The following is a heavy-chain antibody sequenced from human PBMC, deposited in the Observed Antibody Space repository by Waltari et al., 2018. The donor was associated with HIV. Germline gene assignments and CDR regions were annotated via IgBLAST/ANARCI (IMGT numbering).Heavy chain of an antibody. CDR3: ARDRARTTDYYYYGMDV. CDR2: INPNSGGT. CDR1: GYTFTGYY. Sequence: QVQLVQSGAEVKKPGASVKVSCTASGYTFTGYYINWVRQAPGQGLEWMGWINPNSGGTNYAQKFQGRVTMTRDTSISTAYMELSRLRSDDTAVYYCARDRARTTDYYYYGMDVWGQGTTVTVSS. J-gene: IGHJ6*02. V-gene: IGHV1-2*02. D-gene: IGHD1-7*01.